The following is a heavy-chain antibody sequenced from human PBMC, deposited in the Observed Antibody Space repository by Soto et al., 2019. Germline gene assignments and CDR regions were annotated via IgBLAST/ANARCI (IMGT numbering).Heavy chain of an antibody. D-gene: IGHD2-15*01. CDR2: ISAKKGNT. J-gene: IGHJ6*02. CDR3: SREILSPDFYFHGMDV. Sequence: QGQLVQNGAEVKKPGASVKVSCKASGYTFTSYGISWVRQAPGQGLEWMGWISAKKGNTKYAQKFQGRVTMTTDTSTSTAYMELRSLRSDDTAVYYCSREILSPDFYFHGMDVWGQGTTVNVS. V-gene: IGHV1-18*04. CDR1: GYTFTSYG.